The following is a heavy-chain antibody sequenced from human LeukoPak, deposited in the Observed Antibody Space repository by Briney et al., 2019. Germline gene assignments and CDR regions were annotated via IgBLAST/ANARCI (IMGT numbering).Heavy chain of an antibody. Sequence: SETLSLTCAVYGGSFSGYYWSWIRQPPGKGLEWIGEINHSGSTNYNPSLKSRVTISVDTSKNQFSLKLSSVTAADTAVYYCARIRLGYCSGGSCYDAHFDYWGQGTLVTVSS. V-gene: IGHV4-34*01. CDR1: GGSFSGYY. CDR3: ARIRLGYCSGGSCYDAHFDY. D-gene: IGHD2-15*01. CDR2: INHSGST. J-gene: IGHJ4*02.